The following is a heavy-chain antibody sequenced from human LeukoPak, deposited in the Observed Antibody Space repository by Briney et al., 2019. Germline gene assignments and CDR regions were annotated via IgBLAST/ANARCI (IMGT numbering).Heavy chain of an antibody. CDR3: ARGNYYDSSGYPFSY. Sequence: SGGSLRLSCAASGFTFSSYGMHWVRQAPGKGLEWVAVIWYDGSNKYYADSVKGRLTISRDNSKNTLYLQMNSLRAEDTAVYYCARGNYYDSSGYPFSYWGQGTLVTVSS. V-gene: IGHV3-33*01. J-gene: IGHJ4*02. D-gene: IGHD3-22*01. CDR1: GFTFSSYG. CDR2: IWYDGSNK.